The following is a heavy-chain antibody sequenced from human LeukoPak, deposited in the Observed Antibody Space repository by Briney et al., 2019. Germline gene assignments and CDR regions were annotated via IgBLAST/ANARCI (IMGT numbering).Heavy chain of an antibody. CDR1: GFTFSSYW. CDR3: ARDQGYRYYYDKSPRRPKLAFDI. V-gene: IGHV3-74*01. Sequence: GGSLRLSCAASGFTFSSYWMHWVRQAPGKGLVWVSRINTDGSSTSYADSVKGRFTISRDNAKNTLYLQMNSLRAEDTAVYYCARDQGYRYYYDKSPRRPKLAFDIWGQGTMVTVPS. D-gene: IGHD3-22*01. CDR2: INTDGSST. J-gene: IGHJ3*02.